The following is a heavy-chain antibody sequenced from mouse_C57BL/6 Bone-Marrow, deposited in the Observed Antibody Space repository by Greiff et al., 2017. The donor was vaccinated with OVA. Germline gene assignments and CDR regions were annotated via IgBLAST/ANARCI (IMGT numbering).Heavy chain of an antibody. CDR1: GYTFTDYY. J-gene: IGHJ3*01. CDR2: INPYNGGT. V-gene: IGHV1-19*01. CDR3: ARDGYPPFAY. D-gene: IGHD2-3*01. Sequence: DVQLQESGPVLVKPGASVKMSCKASGYTFTDYYMNWVKQSHGKSLEWIGVINPYNGGTSYNQKFKGKATLTVDKSSSTAYMELNSLTSEDSAVYYCARDGYPPFAYWGQGTLVTVSA.